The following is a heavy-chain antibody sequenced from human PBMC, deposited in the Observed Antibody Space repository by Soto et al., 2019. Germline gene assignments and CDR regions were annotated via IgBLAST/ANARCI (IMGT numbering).Heavy chain of an antibody. CDR3: ARIVVVAATHYYYGMDV. CDR1: GGTFSSYA. V-gene: IGHV1-69*01. Sequence: VQLVQSGAEVKKPGSSVKVSCKASGGTFSSYAISWVRQAPGQGLEWMGGIIPIFGTANYAQKFQGRVTITADESTSTAYMELSSLRSEDTAVYYCARIVVVAATHYYYGMDVWGQGTTVTVSS. D-gene: IGHD2-15*01. J-gene: IGHJ6*02. CDR2: IIPIFGTA.